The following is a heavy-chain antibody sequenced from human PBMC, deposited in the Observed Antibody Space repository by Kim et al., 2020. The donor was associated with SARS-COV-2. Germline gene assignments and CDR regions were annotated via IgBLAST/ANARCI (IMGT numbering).Heavy chain of an antibody. V-gene: IGHV4-39*01. D-gene: IGHD3-16*01. CDR1: GDSVSSTAYF. Sequence: SETLSLTCTVSGDSVSSTAYFWVWISQPPGKGLEWIGSVHSGGTTSYNPSLRSRLTISMDTSKNQFSLNLMSVTAADTAVYYCATRILASRGGWGQGTLVTVSS. J-gene: IGHJ4*02. CDR3: ATRILASRGG. CDR2: VHSGGTT.